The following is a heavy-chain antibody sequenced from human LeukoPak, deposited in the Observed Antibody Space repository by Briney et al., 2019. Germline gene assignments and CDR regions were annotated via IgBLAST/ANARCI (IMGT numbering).Heavy chain of an antibody. Sequence: PSETLSLTCPVSGGSISSGDYYWSWIRQPPGKGLEWIGYIYYSGSTYYNPSLKSRVTISVDTSKNQFSLKLSSVTAADTAVYYCASSSMVPAHFDYWGQGTLVTVSS. V-gene: IGHV4-30-4*01. CDR3: ASSSMVPAHFDY. D-gene: IGHD3-10*01. CDR2: IYYSGST. CDR1: GGSISSGDYY. J-gene: IGHJ4*02.